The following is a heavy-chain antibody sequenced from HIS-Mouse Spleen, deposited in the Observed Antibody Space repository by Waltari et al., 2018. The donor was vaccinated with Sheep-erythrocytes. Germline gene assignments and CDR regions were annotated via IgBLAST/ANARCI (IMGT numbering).Heavy chain of an antibody. V-gene: IGHV4-34*01. Sequence: QVQLQQWGAGLLKPSETLSLTCAVYGGSFSGYYWSWIRQPPGKGLEWIGEINHSGSTNYNPSLKSRVTRSVDTAKNQFSRKLSSVTAADTAVYYCARGMTTVTHYYYYGMDVWGQGTTVTVSS. CDR2: INHSGST. CDR3: ARGMTTVTHYYYYGMDV. J-gene: IGHJ6*02. CDR1: GGSFSGYY. D-gene: IGHD4-4*01.